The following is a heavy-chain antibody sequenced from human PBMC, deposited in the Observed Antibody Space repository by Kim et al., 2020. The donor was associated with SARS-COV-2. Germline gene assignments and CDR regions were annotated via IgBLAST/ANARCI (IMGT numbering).Heavy chain of an antibody. CDR3: ARDSLRLVWGNYYGMDV. CDR2: ISAYNGNT. J-gene: IGHJ6*02. Sequence: ASVKVSCKASGYTFTSYGISWVRQAPGQGLEWMGWISAYNGNTNYAQKLQGRVTMTTDTSTSTAYMELRSLRSDDTAVYYCARDSLRLVWGNYYGMDVWGQGTTVTVSS. V-gene: IGHV1-18*01. CDR1: GYTFTSYG. D-gene: IGHD6-19*01.